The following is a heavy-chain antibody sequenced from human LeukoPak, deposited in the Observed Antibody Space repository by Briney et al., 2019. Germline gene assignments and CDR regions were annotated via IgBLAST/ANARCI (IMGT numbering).Heavy chain of an antibody. CDR1: GFTFSSYW. CDR3: ARGHYGRSSTSNDY. D-gene: IGHD2-2*01. V-gene: IGHV3-74*01. J-gene: IGHJ4*02. CDR2: INSDGSST. Sequence: GGSLRLSCAASGFTFSSYWMHWVRQAPGKGLVWFSRINSDGSSTSYADSVKGRFTISRHNAKNTLYLQMNSLRAEDTAVYYCARGHYGRSSTSNDYWGQGTLVTVSS.